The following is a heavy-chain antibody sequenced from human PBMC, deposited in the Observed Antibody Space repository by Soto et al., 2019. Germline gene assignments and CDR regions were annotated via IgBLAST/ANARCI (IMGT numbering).Heavy chain of an antibody. Sequence: ASVKVSCKASGYTFTGYYMHWVRRAPGQGLEWMGWINPNSGGTNYAQKFQGWVTMTRDTSISTAYMELSRLRSDDTAVYYCARGDYDFWSGYVYWGQGTLVTVSS. V-gene: IGHV1-2*04. CDR3: ARGDYDFWSGYVY. D-gene: IGHD3-3*01. J-gene: IGHJ4*02. CDR2: INPNSGGT. CDR1: GYTFTGYY.